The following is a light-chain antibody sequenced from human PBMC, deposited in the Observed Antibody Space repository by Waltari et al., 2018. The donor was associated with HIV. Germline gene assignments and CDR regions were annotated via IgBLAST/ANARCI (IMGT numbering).Light chain of an antibody. CDR3: SSYAGRITWM. CDR1: SSNIGARAHFD. Sequence: QSVLTQPPSVSGAPGQTVTISCTGSSSNIGARAHFDVHWYQQLPGTAPNLLIYGNNNRPSGVPDRFSGSKSGASASLAITGLQAEDEADYYCSSYAGRITWMFGGGTKLTVL. V-gene: IGLV1-40*01. J-gene: IGLJ3*02. CDR2: GNN.